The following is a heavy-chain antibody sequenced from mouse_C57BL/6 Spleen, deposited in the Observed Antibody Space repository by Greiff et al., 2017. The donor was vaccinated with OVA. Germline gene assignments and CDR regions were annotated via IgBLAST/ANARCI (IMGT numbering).Heavy chain of an antibody. V-gene: IGHV5-17*01. J-gene: IGHJ1*03. Sequence: DVQLQESGGGLVKPGGSLKLSCAASGFTFSDYGMHWVRQAPEKGLEWVAYISSGSSTIYYADTVKGRFTISRDNAKNTLFLQMTSLRSEDTAMYYCARRDSNSRFDVWGTGTTVTVSS. CDR2: ISSGSSTI. CDR1: GFTFSDYG. CDR3: ARRDSNSRFDV. D-gene: IGHD2-5*01.